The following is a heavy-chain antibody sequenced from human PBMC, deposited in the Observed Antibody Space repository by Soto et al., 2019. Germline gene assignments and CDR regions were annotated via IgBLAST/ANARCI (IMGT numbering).Heavy chain of an antibody. Sequence: QITLKESGPTLVTPTQTLTLTCTFSGFSLSTSGVGVSWIRQPPGKALEWLEVLYWDDDKRYSPSLKNRLTSTKDTSKNQGGLTLTTMAPVDTATYYCAHSDSRRFLDSWGQGTLVTVSS. D-gene: IGHD3-16*01. J-gene: IGHJ4*02. CDR2: LYWDDDK. CDR1: GFSLSTSGVG. V-gene: IGHV2-5*02. CDR3: AHSDSRRFLDS.